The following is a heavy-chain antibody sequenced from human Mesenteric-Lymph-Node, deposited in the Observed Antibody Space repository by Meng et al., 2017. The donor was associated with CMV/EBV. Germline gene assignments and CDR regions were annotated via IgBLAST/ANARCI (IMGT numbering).Heavy chain of an antibody. CDR2: ISSSGSTI. Sequence: GESLKISCAASGFTFSSYAMSWIRQAPGKGLEWVSYISSSGSTIYYADSVKGRFTISRDNAKNSLYLQMNSLRAEDTAVYYCARGGGDYYGMDVWGQGTTVTVSS. V-gene: IGHV3-11*04. CDR1: GFTFSSYA. CDR3: ARGGGDYYGMDV. J-gene: IGHJ6*02.